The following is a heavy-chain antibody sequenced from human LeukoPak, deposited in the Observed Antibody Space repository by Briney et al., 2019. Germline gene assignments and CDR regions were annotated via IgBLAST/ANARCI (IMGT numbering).Heavy chain of an antibody. V-gene: IGHV1-18*01. CDR2: ISAYNGNT. Sequence: ASVKVSCKASGYTFTNYGISWVRQAPGQGLEWMGWISAYNGNTNYAQKLQGRVTMTTDTSTSTAYVELRSLRSDDTAAYYCARVIAVAGSTVDYWGQGTLVTVSS. CDR3: ARVIAVAGSTVDY. D-gene: IGHD6-19*01. J-gene: IGHJ4*02. CDR1: GYTFTNYG.